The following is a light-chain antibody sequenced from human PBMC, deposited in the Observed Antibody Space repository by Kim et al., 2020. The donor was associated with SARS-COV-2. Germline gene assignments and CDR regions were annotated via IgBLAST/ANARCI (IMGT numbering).Light chain of an antibody. CDR3: QQHYDIPLT. V-gene: IGKV4-1*01. J-gene: IGKJ4*01. Sequence: DIVMTQSPDSLAVSLGERATINCKSSQSVLYSSNNNNYLAWYQQKPGQPPRLLIYWASTRESGVPDRFSGSGSGTDFTLTISSLQAEDVAVYYCQQHYDIPLTFGGGTKVDIK. CDR1: QSVLYSSNNNNY. CDR2: WAS.